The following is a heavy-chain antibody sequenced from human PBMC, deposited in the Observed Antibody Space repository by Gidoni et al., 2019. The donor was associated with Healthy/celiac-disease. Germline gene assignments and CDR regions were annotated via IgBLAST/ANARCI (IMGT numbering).Heavy chain of an antibody. V-gene: IGHV4-39*01. Sequence: QLQLQESGPGLVKPSETLSLTCTVSGGSISSSSYYWGWLRQPPGKGLEWIVSIYYSGSTYYNPSLKSRVTISVDTSKNQFSLKLSSVTAADTAVYYCARRGSDRTNKQMDVWGQGTTVTVSS. CDR3: ARRGSDRTNKQMDV. CDR2: IYYSGST. CDR1: GGSISSSSYY. D-gene: IGHD3-16*01. J-gene: IGHJ6*02.